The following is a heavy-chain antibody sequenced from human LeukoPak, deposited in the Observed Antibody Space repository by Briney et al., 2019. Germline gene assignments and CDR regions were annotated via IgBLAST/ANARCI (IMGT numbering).Heavy chain of an antibody. Sequence: GRSLRLSCAASGFTFSSYAMHWVRQAPGKGLEWVAVISYDGSNKYYADSVKGRFTISRDNSKNTLYLQMNSLRAEDTAVYYCARASPQWLVLDWGQGTLVTVSS. CDR1: GFTFSSYA. V-gene: IGHV3-30-3*01. CDR2: ISYDGSNK. D-gene: IGHD6-19*01. CDR3: ARASPQWLVLD. J-gene: IGHJ4*02.